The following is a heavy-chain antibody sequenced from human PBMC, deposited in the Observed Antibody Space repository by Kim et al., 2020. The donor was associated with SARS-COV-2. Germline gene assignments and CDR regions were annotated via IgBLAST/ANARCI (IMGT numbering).Heavy chain of an antibody. CDR1: GFTFGGHD. V-gene: IGHV3-13*04. Sequence: GGSLRLSCAASGFTFGGHDMHWVRQGTGKGLQWVSAIGTGGGEFYEDSVKGRFIISRDNGKNSLYLQMDNLRAGDTAVYCCARGIHLWLGVDVWGQGTTVIVSS. D-gene: IGHD3-10*01. J-gene: IGHJ6*02. CDR3: ARGIHLWLGVDV. CDR2: IGTGGGE.